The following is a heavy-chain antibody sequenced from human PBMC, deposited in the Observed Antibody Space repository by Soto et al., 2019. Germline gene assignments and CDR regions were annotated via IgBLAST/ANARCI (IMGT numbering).Heavy chain of an antibody. CDR1: GGSISSGGYY. V-gene: IGHV4-31*03. D-gene: IGHD2-15*01. CDR2: IYYSGST. Sequence: SETLSLTCTVSGGSISSGGYYWSWIRQHPGKGLEWIGYIYYSGSTYYNPSLKSRVTISVDTSKNQFSLKLSSVTAADTAVYYCARPPVTTVALDFWCQGTMGTGST. J-gene: IGHJ1*01. CDR3: ARPPVTTVALDF.